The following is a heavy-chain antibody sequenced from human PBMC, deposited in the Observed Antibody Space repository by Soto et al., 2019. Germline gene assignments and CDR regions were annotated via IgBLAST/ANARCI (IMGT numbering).Heavy chain of an antibody. CDR2: ISRSSSYI. D-gene: IGHD3-22*01. CDR1: GFTFSDSYY. Sequence: GGSLRLSCAASGFTFSDSYYMSWIRQAPGKGLEWVSYISRSSSYIDYAESVKGRFTISRDNAKNTLYLQMNSLRAEDTAVYYCARNYYDSSGYPSFDNWGQGTQVTVSS. J-gene: IGHJ4*02. V-gene: IGHV3-11*06. CDR3: ARNYYDSSGYPSFDN.